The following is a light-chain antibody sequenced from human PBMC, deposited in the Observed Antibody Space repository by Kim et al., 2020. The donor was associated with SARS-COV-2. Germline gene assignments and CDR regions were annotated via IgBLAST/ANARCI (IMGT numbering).Light chain of an antibody. Sequence: GRRVTISCSGSISNIGLSSVSWYQQLPGTAPKLLIYNDYQSPSGVPDRFSGSKSGTSASLAICGLRSEDEAEYFCAAWDDRLTGFVFGTGTKVTVL. CDR2: NDY. CDR3: AAWDDRLTGFV. CDR1: ISNIGLSS. J-gene: IGLJ1*01. V-gene: IGLV1-44*01.